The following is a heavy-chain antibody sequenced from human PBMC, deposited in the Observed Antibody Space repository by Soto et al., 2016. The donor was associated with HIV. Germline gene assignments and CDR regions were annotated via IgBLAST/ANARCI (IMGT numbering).Heavy chain of an antibody. Sequence: EVQLLESGGGLVQPGGSLRLSCAASGFSFSTYAMSWVRQAPGKGLEWVASISGSGSSPYYADSVKGRFTISRDNSKNTLYLQMNSLRAEDTAVYYCTKDLPGRPVGARGRDYFDYWGQGTLVTVSS. CDR3: TKDLPGRPVGARGRDYFDY. V-gene: IGHV3-23*01. CDR1: GFSFSTYA. D-gene: IGHD1-26*01. CDR2: ISGSGSSP. J-gene: IGHJ4*02.